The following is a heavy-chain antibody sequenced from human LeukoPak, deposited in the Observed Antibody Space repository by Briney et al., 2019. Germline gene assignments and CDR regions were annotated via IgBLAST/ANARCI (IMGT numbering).Heavy chain of an antibody. CDR3: ARALDYYGSGSYYNWDNWFDP. CDR1: GGTFSSYA. J-gene: IGHJ5*02. Sequence: SVKVSCKASGGTFSSYAISWVRQAPGQGLEWMGGIIPIFGTANYAQKFQGRVTITADESTSTAYVELSSLRSEDTAVYYCARALDYYGSGSYYNWDNWFDPWGQGTLVTVSS. CDR2: IIPIFGTA. D-gene: IGHD3-10*01. V-gene: IGHV1-69*13.